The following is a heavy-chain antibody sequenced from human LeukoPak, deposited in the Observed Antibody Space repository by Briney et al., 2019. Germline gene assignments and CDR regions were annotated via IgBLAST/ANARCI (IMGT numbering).Heavy chain of an antibody. D-gene: IGHD1-26*01. V-gene: IGHV3-30*03. J-gene: IGHJ4*02. Sequence: PGGSLRLSCVASGFTFSNYGMHWVRQAPGKGLEWVAVISYDGNNNNYADSVRGRFTISRDDSKNTLFLQMNSLRAEDTAMYYCARDDHERGGWDLLFHFDYWGQGALVTVSS. CDR3: ARDDHERGGWDLLFHFDY. CDR1: GFTFSNYG. CDR2: ISYDGNNN.